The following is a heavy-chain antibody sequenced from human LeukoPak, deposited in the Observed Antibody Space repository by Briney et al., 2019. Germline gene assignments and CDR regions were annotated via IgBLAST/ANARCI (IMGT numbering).Heavy chain of an antibody. CDR1: GFTFSSYE. D-gene: IGHD5-12*01. CDR2: ISSSGSTI. J-gene: IGHJ4*02. CDR3: ARDFSKRRGYSGYPSLDY. V-gene: IGHV3-48*03. Sequence: GGSLRLSCAASGFTFSSYEMNWVRQAPGKGLEWVSYISSSGSTIYYADSVKGRFTISRDNAKNSLYLQMNSLRAEDTAVYYCARDFSKRRGYSGYPSLDYWGQGTLVTVSS.